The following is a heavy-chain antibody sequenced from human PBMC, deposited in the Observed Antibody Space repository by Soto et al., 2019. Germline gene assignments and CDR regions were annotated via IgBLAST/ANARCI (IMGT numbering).Heavy chain of an antibody. CDR2: IRRKANSYTT. V-gene: IGHV3-72*01. Sequence: EVQLVESGGGLVQPGGSLRLSCAASGLIFSDYHMDWVRQAPGQGLEWVGRIRRKANSYTTEYAASVKGRFTISRDDSKNSLYLQMNSLKSEDTAVYYCAMLGGWSGGSSGMDVWGQGTKVTVSS. D-gene: IGHD6-19*01. CDR1: GLIFSDYH. J-gene: IGHJ6*02. CDR3: AMLGGWSGGSSGMDV.